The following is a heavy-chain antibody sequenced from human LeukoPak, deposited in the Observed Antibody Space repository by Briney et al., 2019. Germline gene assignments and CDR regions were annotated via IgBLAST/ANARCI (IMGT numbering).Heavy chain of an antibody. CDR2: IYYTGTT. CDR1: GGSISNNDYY. CDR3: ARDPAANNYAPSHFDY. V-gene: IGHV4-39*07. J-gene: IGHJ4*02. D-gene: IGHD4-11*01. Sequence: SETLSLTCSVSGGSISNNDYYWDWIRQSPGKGLEWIGTIYYTGTTYYNPSLKSRVTISVDTSKNQFSLKLSSVAAADTAVYYCARDPAANNYAPSHFDYWGQGTLVTVSS.